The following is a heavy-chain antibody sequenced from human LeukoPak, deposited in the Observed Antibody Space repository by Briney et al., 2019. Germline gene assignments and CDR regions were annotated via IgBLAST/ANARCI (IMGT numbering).Heavy chain of an antibody. J-gene: IGHJ4*02. CDR1: GYTFTTLD. CDR3: ARGVAAGYDY. CDR2: MNPNRGIT. D-gene: IGHD3-9*01. Sequence: ASVKVSCKASGYTFTTLDINWVRQATGQGLEWMGWMNPNRGITAYAQKFQGRVTMTRSTSISTAYMELTSLTSEDTAVYYCARGVAAGYDYWGQGTLVTISS. V-gene: IGHV1-8*01.